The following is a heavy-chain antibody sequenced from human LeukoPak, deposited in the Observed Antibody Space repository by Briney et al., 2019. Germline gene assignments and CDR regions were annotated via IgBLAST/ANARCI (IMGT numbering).Heavy chain of an antibody. V-gene: IGHV4-34*01. CDR1: GGSFSGYY. Sequence: SETLSLTCAVYGGSFSGYYWSWIRQPPGKGLEWIGEINHSGSTNYNPSLKSRVTISVDTSKNQFSLKLSSVTAADTAVYYCARIPYRGYDFYSFDYWGQGTLVTVSS. CDR2: INHSGST. J-gene: IGHJ4*02. CDR3: ARIPYRGYDFYSFDY. D-gene: IGHD5-12*01.